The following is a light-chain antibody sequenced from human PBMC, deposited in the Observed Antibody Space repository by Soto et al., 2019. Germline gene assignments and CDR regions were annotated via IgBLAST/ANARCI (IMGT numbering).Light chain of an antibody. Sequence: QSALTQPASVSGSPGQSITISCTGTSSDIGAYNYVSWYQQHPGKAPKLMIYDVNIRPSGVPNRFSGSKSGNTASLTISGLQAEDEADYYCTSWTTSTTMIFGGGTKVTVL. V-gene: IGLV2-14*03. CDR1: SSDIGAYNY. CDR2: DVN. J-gene: IGLJ2*01. CDR3: TSWTTSTTMI.